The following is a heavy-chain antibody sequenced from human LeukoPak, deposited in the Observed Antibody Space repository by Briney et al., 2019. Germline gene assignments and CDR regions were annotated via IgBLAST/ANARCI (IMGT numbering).Heavy chain of an antibody. CDR3: AGGVYYYYGMDV. Sequence: KASEALSLTCTVSGGSISSGGYYWSWIRQHPGKGLEWIGYIYYSGSTYYNPSLKSRVTISVDTSKNQFSLKLSSVTAADTAVYYCAGGVYYYYGMDVWGQGTTVTVSS. CDR2: IYYSGST. CDR1: GGSISSGGYY. J-gene: IGHJ6*02. V-gene: IGHV4-31*03.